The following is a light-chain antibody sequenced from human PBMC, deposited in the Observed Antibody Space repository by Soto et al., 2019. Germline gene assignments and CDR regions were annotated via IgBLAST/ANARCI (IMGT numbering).Light chain of an antibody. CDR1: SSNIGAGYD. Sequence: QSVLTQPPSVSGATGQRVTISCTRSSSNIGAGYDVHWYQQLPGTAPKLLIYGNSNRPSGVPDRFSGSKSGTSASLAITGLQAEDEADYYCQSYDSSLSGFYVFGTGTKLTVL. V-gene: IGLV1-40*01. CDR3: QSYDSSLSGFYV. J-gene: IGLJ1*01. CDR2: GNS.